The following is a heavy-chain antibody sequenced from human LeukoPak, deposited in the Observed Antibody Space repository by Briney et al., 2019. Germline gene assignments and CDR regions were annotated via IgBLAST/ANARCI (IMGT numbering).Heavy chain of an antibody. Sequence: GGSLRLSCAASGFTFSSYWMHWVRQAPGKGLEWVSVIYSGGSTYYADSVKGRFTISRHNSKNTLYLQMNSLRAEDTAVYYCARVSYSYGYCYFDYWGQGTLVTVSS. CDR1: GFTFSSYW. J-gene: IGHJ4*02. D-gene: IGHD5-18*01. V-gene: IGHV3-53*04. CDR2: IYSGGST. CDR3: ARVSYSYGYCYFDY.